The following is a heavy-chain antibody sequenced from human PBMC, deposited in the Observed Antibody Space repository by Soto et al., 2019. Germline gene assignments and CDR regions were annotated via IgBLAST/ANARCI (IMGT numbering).Heavy chain of an antibody. J-gene: IGHJ5*02. V-gene: IGHV3-23*01. CDR3: AKYKQGSHRFDP. D-gene: IGHD1-20*01. CDR2: IGGTDGTT. Sequence: EVQLLESGGGVEQPGGSLRLSCTTSGFTLSSSAMSWARQAPGRGLEWVSVIGGTDGTTYYADSVRGRFTSSRDNSQNKPYLQINSLRAEDTAVYYCAKYKQGSHRFDPLGQGSLVTVSS. CDR1: GFTLSSSA.